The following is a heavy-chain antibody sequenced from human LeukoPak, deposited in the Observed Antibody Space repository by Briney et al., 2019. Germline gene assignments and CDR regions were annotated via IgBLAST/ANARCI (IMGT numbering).Heavy chain of an antibody. Sequence: SETLSLTCTVSGASFTSYYWNWIRQPPGKGLEWIGYFYYSGSDNYNPSLKSRITISVDTSKNQFSLNLSSVTAADTAVYYCVRGYCSGATCYHFDYWGQGTLVTVSS. J-gene: IGHJ4*02. CDR1: GASFTSYY. CDR2: FYYSGSD. D-gene: IGHD2-15*01. V-gene: IGHV4-59*01. CDR3: VRGYCSGATCYHFDY.